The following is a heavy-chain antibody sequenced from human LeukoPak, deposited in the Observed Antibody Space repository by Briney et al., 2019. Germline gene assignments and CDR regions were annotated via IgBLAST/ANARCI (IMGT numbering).Heavy chain of an antibody. CDR2: IYYSGST. D-gene: IGHD3-10*01. Sequence: PSETLSLTCTVSGGSISSSSYYWGWIRQPPGKGLEWIGSIYYSGSTYYNPSLQSRLTISLDTSKNQFSLRLTSVTAADTAVYYCARTGTSGSYSDSWGRGIQVTVSS. J-gene: IGHJ5*01. CDR3: ARTGTSGSYSDS. CDR1: GGSISSSSYY. V-gene: IGHV4-39*07.